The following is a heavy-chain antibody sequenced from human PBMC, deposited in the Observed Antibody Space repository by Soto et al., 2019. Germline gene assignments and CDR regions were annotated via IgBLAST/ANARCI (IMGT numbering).Heavy chain of an antibody. CDR1: GYIFTDFG. J-gene: IGHJ4*02. Sequence: ASVKVSCKASGYIFTDFGIHWVRQAPGQRLEWLGWIISVNDKTLYSPKFQGRLAITRDTSANTAYMDLYSLRSEDTAVYYCARTGYSSSWAKEFDYWGQGTLVTVSS. V-gene: IGHV1-3*01. D-gene: IGHD6-13*01. CDR3: ARTGYSSSWAKEFDY. CDR2: IISVNDKT.